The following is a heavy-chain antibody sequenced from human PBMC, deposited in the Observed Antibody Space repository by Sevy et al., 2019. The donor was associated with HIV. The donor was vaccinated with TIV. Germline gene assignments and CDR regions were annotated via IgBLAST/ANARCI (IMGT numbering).Heavy chain of an antibody. Sequence: GGSLRLSCAASGFTFSSYGMHWVRQAPGKGLEWVAVIWYDGSNKYYADSVKSRFTISRDNSKNTLYLQMNSLRAEDTAVYYCARCFGSGSYGFDSWGQGTLVTVSS. CDR2: IWYDGSNK. V-gene: IGHV3-33*01. J-gene: IGHJ4*02. CDR1: GFTFSSYG. D-gene: IGHD3-10*01. CDR3: ARCFGSGSYGFDS.